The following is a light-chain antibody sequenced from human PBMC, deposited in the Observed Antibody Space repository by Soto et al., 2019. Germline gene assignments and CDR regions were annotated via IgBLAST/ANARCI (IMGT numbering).Light chain of an antibody. Sequence: EIVLTQSPGTLSLSPGERATLSCRASQSVSSSYLAWYQQKPGQAPRLLIYGASSRATGFPDRFSGSGSGTDFTLTIRRLEPEDFAVYYCQQYGSSPLTFGGGTKVEIK. J-gene: IGKJ4*01. V-gene: IGKV3-20*01. CDR1: QSVSSSY. CDR3: QQYGSSPLT. CDR2: GAS.